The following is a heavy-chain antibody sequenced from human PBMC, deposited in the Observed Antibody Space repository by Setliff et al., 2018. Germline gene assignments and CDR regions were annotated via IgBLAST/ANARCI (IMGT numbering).Heavy chain of an antibody. D-gene: IGHD3-16*01. CDR1: GYTFTSYG. CDR3: SRFGLYYEAVYGGGDYYYYGMDV. Sequence: ASVKVSCKASGYTFTSYGFSWVRQASGQGLEWMGWISGYNGNTNYAQKVQGRVTMTTDTSTGTIYMELRSLRADDTAVYYCSRFGLYYEAVYGGGDYYYYGMDVWGQGTTVTVSS. V-gene: IGHV1-18*01. J-gene: IGHJ6*02. CDR2: ISGYNGNT.